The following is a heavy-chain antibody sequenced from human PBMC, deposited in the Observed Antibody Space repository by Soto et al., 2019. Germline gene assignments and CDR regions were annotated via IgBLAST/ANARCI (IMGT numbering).Heavy chain of an antibody. CDR1: GFTFSSYA. D-gene: IGHD3-3*01. Sequence: GGSLRLSCAASGFTFSSYAMSWVRQAPGKGLEWVSAISGSGGSTYYADSVKGRFTISRDNSKNTLYLQMNSLRAEDTAAYYCAKVIPVPHYDFWSGYGNWFDPWGQGTLVTVSS. V-gene: IGHV3-23*01. CDR2: ISGSGGST. CDR3: AKVIPVPHYDFWSGYGNWFDP. J-gene: IGHJ5*02.